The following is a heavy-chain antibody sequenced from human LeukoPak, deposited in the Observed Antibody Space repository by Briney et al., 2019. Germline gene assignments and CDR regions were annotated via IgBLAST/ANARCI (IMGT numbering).Heavy chain of an antibody. J-gene: IGHJ5*02. CDR3: ARELNDPGVRGWFDP. CDR1: GYTFSSYG. V-gene: IGHV1-18*01. D-gene: IGHD1-26*01. Sequence: GASVKVSCKASGYTFSSYGISWVRQAPGQGLKWMGWISAYNGNTNYAQKLQGRVTMTTDTSTSTAYMELRSLRSDDTAVYYCARELNDPGVRGWFDPWGQGTLVTVSS. CDR2: ISAYNGNT.